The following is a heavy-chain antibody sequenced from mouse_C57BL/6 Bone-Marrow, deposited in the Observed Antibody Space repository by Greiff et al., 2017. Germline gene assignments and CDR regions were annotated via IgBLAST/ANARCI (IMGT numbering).Heavy chain of an antibody. J-gene: IGHJ2*01. CDR3: ARALDCYFDC. Sequence: EVKVVESGGGLVKPGGSLKLSCAASGFTFSSYAMSWVRQTPEKRLEWVATISDGGSYTYYPDNVKGRFTISRDNAKNNLYLQMSHLKSEDTAMYYCARALDCYFDCWGQGTTLTVSS. CDR1: GFTFSSYA. CDR2: ISDGGSYT. V-gene: IGHV5-4*03.